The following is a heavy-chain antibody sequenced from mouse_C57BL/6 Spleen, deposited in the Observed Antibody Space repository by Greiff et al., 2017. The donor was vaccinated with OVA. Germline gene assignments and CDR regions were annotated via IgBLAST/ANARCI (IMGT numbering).Heavy chain of an antibody. Sequence: QVQPQQSGPELVKPGASVKISCKASGHAFSSSRMNWVKQRPGKGLEWIGRIYPGDGDTNYNGKFKGKATLTADKSSSTAYMQLSSLTSEDSAVYFCARAAQATYYAMDYWGQGTSVTVSS. CDR2: IYPGDGDT. D-gene: IGHD3-2*02. CDR3: ARAAQATYYAMDY. V-gene: IGHV1-82*01. J-gene: IGHJ4*01. CDR1: GHAFSSSR.